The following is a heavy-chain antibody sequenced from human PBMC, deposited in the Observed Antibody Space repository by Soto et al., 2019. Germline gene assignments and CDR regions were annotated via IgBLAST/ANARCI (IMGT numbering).Heavy chain of an antibody. D-gene: IGHD3-3*01. CDR3: ARDAYDFWSGHYRPGYGMDV. V-gene: IGHV3-30-3*01. CDR2: ISYDGSNK. CDR1: GFTFSSYA. J-gene: IGHJ6*02. Sequence: PGGSLRLSCAASGFTFSSYAMHWVRRAPGKGLEWVAVISYDGSNKYYADSVKGRFTISRDNSKNTLYLQMNSLRAEDTAVYYCARDAYDFWSGHYRPGYGMDVWGQGTTVTVSS.